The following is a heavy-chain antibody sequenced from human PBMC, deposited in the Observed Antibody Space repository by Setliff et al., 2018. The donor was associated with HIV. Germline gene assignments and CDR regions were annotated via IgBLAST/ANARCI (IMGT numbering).Heavy chain of an antibody. CDR2: IFGSGTT. J-gene: IGHJ5*02. CDR1: TDSISNFH. D-gene: IGHD3-16*01. CDR3: ARDRSKYGTGSSAYNWFDP. V-gene: IGHV4-4*07. Sequence: PSETLSLTCSVSTDSISNFHWSWMRQPAGKGLEWIGRIFGSGTTHYNSSLKSRVTMSIDTSKNQFSLKLNSVTAADTAMYFCARDRSKYGTGSSAYNWFDPWGLGTLVTVSS.